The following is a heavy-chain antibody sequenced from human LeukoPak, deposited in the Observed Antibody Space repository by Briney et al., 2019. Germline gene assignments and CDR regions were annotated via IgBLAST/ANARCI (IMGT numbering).Heavy chain of an antibody. D-gene: IGHD2-2*01. CDR1: GVSFSGYY. Sequence: SETLTLTCAVYGVSFSGYYWSWIRQPPGKGLEWIGEINHSGSTNYNPSLKSRVTISVDTSKNQFSLKLSSVTAADTAVYYCARDSLYAEGYWGQGTLVTVSS. J-gene: IGHJ4*02. V-gene: IGHV4-34*01. CDR2: INHSGST. CDR3: ARDSLYAEGY.